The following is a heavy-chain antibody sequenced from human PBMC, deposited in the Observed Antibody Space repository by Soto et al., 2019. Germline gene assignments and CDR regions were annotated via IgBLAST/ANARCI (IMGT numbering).Heavy chain of an antibody. CDR1: GFSLSTSGVG. D-gene: IGHD3-10*01. J-gene: IGHJ4*02. CDR2: IYWNDDK. Sequence: QITLKESGPTLVKPTQTLTLTCTFSGFSLSTSGVGVGWIRQPPGKALEWLTLIYWNDDKRYSPSLKSRLTITKDTSKTQVVLTMTNMDPVDTATYYCAHRPGPYASGSYFDYWGQGTLVTVSS. V-gene: IGHV2-5*01. CDR3: AHRPGPYASGSYFDY.